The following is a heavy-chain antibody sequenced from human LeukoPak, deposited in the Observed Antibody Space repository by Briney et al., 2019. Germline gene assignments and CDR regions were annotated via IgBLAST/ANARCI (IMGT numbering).Heavy chain of an antibody. J-gene: IGHJ3*02. D-gene: IGHD6-13*01. CDR2: INPNSGGT. CDR1: GYTFTGYY. V-gene: IGHV1-2*02. CDR3: ARDRRGIAAAGIGAFDI. Sequence: ASVKVSCKASGYTFTGYYMHWVRQAPGQGLEWMGWINPNSGGTNYAQKFQGRVTMTRDTSISTAYMELSRLRSDDTAVYYCARDRRGIAAAGIGAFDIWGQGTMVTVSS.